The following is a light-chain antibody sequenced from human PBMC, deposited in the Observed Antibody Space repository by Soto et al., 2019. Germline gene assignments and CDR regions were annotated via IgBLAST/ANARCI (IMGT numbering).Light chain of an antibody. Sequence: IQMTQSPSSLSASVGDRVTITCRASQGIRSELGWYQQKPGKAPNLLFYTASTLQSGVPSRFSGSGSGTDFTLTISSLQPEDFATYYCQQSFRSPITFGQGTRLEIK. CDR2: TAS. V-gene: IGKV1-6*01. CDR3: QQSFRSPIT. CDR1: QGIRSE. J-gene: IGKJ5*01.